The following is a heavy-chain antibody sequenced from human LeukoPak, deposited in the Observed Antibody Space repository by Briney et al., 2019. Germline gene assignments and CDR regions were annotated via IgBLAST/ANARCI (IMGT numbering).Heavy chain of an antibody. CDR2: ISSSSTYI. CDR1: GFTFNSYS. V-gene: IGHV3-21*01. CDR3: ARDQYYDSSGYSNYYYGMDV. J-gene: IGHJ6*02. D-gene: IGHD3-22*01. Sequence: GGSLRPSCAASGFTFNSYSMNWVRQAPGKGLEWVSSISSSSTYIYYADSMKGRFTISRDNAKNSLYLQMNSLRVEDTAVYYCARDQYYDSSGYSNYYYGMDVWGQGTTVTVSS.